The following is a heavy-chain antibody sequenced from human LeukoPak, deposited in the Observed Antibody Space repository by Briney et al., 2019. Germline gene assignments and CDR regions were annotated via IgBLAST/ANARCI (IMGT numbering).Heavy chain of an antibody. J-gene: IGHJ3*02. CDR1: GGSISSYY. CDR3: AREGYSPYRLTYANHAFDI. Sequence: PSETLSLTCTVSGGSISSYYWSWLRQSPGKGLEWIGYIYNSGSTNYNPSLKSRVTISVDTSKNQFSLKLSSVTAADTAVYYCAREGYSPYRLTYANHAFDIWGQGTMVTVSS. CDR2: IYNSGST. D-gene: IGHD5-12*01. V-gene: IGHV4-59*01.